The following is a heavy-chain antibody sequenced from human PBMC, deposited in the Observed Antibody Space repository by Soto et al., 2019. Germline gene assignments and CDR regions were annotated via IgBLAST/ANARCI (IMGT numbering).Heavy chain of an antibody. V-gene: IGHV4-59*01. Sequence: SETLSLTCSVSGASTSNYHYSWIRQSPGKGLEWIGYVYHRGTTHYTPSLKSRVNMSVDTSTNEFYLKLKPVTAADTAVYYCALGGYNYGRAFDFWGPGTLVTVSS. J-gene: IGHJ4*02. CDR2: VYHRGTT. CDR3: ALGGYNYGRAFDF. D-gene: IGHD5-18*01. CDR1: GASTSNYH.